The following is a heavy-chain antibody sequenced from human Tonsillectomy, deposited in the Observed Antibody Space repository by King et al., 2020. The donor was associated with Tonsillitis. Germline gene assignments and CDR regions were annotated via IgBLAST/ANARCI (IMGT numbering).Heavy chain of an antibody. Sequence: QLVQSGAEVKKPGESLKISCKGSGYNFTSHWIGWVRQMPGKGLEWMGIFYPDDSDIRHSPSFQGQVTISVDKFISTAYLQWSSLKASDTAMYYCARRRVHRSGVDYWGQGTLVTVSS. V-gene: IGHV5-51*01. CDR2: FYPDDSDI. CDR1: GYNFTSHW. J-gene: IGHJ4*02. CDR3: ARRRVHRSGVDY.